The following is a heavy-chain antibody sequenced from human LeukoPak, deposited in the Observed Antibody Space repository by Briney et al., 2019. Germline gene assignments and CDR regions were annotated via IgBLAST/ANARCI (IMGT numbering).Heavy chain of an antibody. CDR2: IKQDGSDK. CDR3: ARAGNLDN. CDR1: GFSVSTYW. Sequence: GGSLRLSCAASGFSVSTYWMTWVRQAPGKGLEWVANIKQDGSDKYYVDSVKGRFTISRDNAKNSLNLQMNSLRAEDTAAYYCARAGNLDNWGQGTLVTVSS. V-gene: IGHV3-7*01. D-gene: IGHD4-23*01. J-gene: IGHJ4*02.